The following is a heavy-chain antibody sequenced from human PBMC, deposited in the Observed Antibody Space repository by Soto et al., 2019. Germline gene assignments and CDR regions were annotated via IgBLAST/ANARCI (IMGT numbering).Heavy chain of an antibody. CDR2: IITLFGTA. Sequence: VQLMQSGAEVKQPGSSVKVSCKASGGTFSSRSINWVRQAPGQGLEWMGGIITLFGTANYAQNFQGRVTITADQSTSTADMELNSLRPDDTAVYYCAREVGYGDFSAALLDWGQGTLVTVSS. J-gene: IGHJ4*02. D-gene: IGHD4-17*01. CDR1: GGTFSSRS. V-gene: IGHV1-69*01. CDR3: AREVGYGDFSAALLD.